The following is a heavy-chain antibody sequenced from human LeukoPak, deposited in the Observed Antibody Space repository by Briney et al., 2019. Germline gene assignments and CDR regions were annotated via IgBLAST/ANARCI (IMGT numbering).Heavy chain of an antibody. Sequence: PGGSLRLSCAASGFTFNNYAMHWVRQAPGKGLEWAAVISYDGSNKYYADSVKGRFTISRDNSKSTVYLQMNSLRVEDTAVYYCAKDVWSSSAGDAFDIWGQGTMVTVSS. CDR2: ISYDGSNK. J-gene: IGHJ3*02. CDR1: GFTFNNYA. D-gene: IGHD6-13*01. V-gene: IGHV3-30*04. CDR3: AKDVWSSSAGDAFDI.